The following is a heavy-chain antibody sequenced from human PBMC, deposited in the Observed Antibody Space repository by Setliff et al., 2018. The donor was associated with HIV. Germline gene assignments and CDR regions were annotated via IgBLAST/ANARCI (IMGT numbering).Heavy chain of an antibody. CDR1: GGSFRSGGYY. CDR2: IYYSGST. J-gene: IGHJ6*02. V-gene: IGHV4-31*03. D-gene: IGHD1-1*01. Sequence: SETLSLTCTVSGGSFRSGGYYWSWIRQYPGKGLEWIGYIYYSGSTYYNPSLKSRLTISVDTSKNQFSLKLSSVTAADTAVYYCAKGYNWNNAYYGLDVWGQGTTVTVSS. CDR3: AKGYNWNNAYYGLDV.